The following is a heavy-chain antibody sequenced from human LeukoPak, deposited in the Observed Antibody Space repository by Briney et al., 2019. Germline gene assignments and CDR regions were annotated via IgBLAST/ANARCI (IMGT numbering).Heavy chain of an antibody. CDR3: ARVPYGDYAPDY. CDR2: ISSSSSYI. CDR1: GFTFSSYA. J-gene: IGHJ4*02. Sequence: GGSLRLSCAASGFTFSSYAMSWVRQAPGKGLEWVSSISSSSSYIYYADSVKGRFTISRDNAKNSLYLQMNSLRAEDTAVYYCARVPYGDYAPDYWGQGTLVTVSS. V-gene: IGHV3-21*04. D-gene: IGHD4-17*01.